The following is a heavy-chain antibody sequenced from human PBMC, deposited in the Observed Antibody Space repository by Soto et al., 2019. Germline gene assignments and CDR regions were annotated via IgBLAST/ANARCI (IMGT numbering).Heavy chain of an antibody. Sequence: ASVKVSCKASGYTFTSYGISWVRQAPGQGLEWMGWISAYNGNTNYAQKLQGRVTMSTDTSTSTAYMELRSLRSDDTAMYYCAHAAPLPAPGDKIQHWFDPWGQGTLVTVSS. D-gene: IGHD6-13*01. V-gene: IGHV1-18*01. CDR3: AHAAPLPAPGDKIQHWFDP. J-gene: IGHJ5*02. CDR1: GYTFTSYG. CDR2: ISAYNGNT.